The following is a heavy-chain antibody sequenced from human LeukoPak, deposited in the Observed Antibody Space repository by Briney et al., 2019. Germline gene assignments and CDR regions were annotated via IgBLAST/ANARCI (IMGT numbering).Heavy chain of an antibody. CDR3: ARHRIGCDYDAFEF. D-gene: IGHD4-17*01. J-gene: IGHJ4*02. CDR1: GASISPYH. V-gene: IGHV4-59*08. Sequence: SEALSLTCTVSGASISPYHWRWIRQPPGKGLEWLGYIYYTGSTNYNPSLGSRVTISVDTSKNQFSLRLSSVTAADTAVYYCARHRIGCDYDAFEFWGQGALVTVSS. CDR2: IYYTGST.